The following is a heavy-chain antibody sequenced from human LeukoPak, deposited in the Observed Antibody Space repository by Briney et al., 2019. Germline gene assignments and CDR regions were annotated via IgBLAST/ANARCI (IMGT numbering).Heavy chain of an antibody. J-gene: IGHJ4*02. CDR3: ARGRSGSYPPGIY. Sequence: TGGSLRLSCAASGFTFSSYDMHWVRQAPGKGLEWVAVMWDDKSNKYYADSVKGRFTISRDSSKNTLYPQMNNLGAEDTAMYYCARGRSGSYPPGIYWGQGTLVTVSS. CDR1: GFTFSSYD. V-gene: IGHV3-33*01. D-gene: IGHD1-26*01. CDR2: MWDDKSNK.